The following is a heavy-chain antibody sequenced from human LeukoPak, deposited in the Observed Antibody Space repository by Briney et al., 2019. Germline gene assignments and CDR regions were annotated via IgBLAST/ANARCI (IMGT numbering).Heavy chain of an antibody. CDR1: GFTFSSYG. Sequence: PGGSLRLSCAASGFTFSSYGMHWVHQAPGKGLEWVAVISYDGSNKYYADSVKGRFTISRDNSKNTLYLQMNSLRAEDTAVYYCAKDRHYYGSGSYPGDYWGQGTLVTVSS. J-gene: IGHJ4*02. V-gene: IGHV3-30*18. CDR2: ISYDGSNK. D-gene: IGHD3-10*01. CDR3: AKDRHYYGSGSYPGDY.